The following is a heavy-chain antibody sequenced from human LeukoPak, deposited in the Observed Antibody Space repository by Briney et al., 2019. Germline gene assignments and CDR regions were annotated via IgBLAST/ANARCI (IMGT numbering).Heavy chain of an antibody. CDR2: IYYSGST. CDR3: ARDRGYLDGFDI. Sequence: SETLSLTCTVSGASITNYYWSWIRQPPGKGLEWIGYIYYSGSTNYNPSPNSRVTISIDKSKNQFSLKLNSVTAADTAVYYCARDRGYLDGFDIWGQGTMVTVSS. V-gene: IGHV4-59*01. CDR1: GASITNYY. D-gene: IGHD3-10*01. J-gene: IGHJ3*02.